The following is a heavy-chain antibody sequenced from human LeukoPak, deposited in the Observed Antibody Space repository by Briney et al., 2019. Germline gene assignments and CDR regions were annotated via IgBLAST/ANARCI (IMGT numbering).Heavy chain of an antibody. D-gene: IGHD6-13*01. J-gene: IGHJ6*02. Sequence: PGGSLRLSCAASGFTFSSYWMSWVRQAPGKGLEWVANIKQDGSEKYYVDSVKGRFTIPRDNAKNSLYLQMNSLRAEDTAVYYCARDLSEGAAGFYGMDVWGQGTTATVSS. V-gene: IGHV3-7*01. CDR3: ARDLSEGAAGFYGMDV. CDR2: IKQDGSEK. CDR1: GFTFSSYW.